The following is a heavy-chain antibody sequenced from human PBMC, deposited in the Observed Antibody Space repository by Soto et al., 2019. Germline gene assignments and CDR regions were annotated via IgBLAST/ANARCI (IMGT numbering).Heavy chain of an antibody. D-gene: IGHD3-16*01. J-gene: IGHJ4*02. CDR1: GGSISSSTYY. CDR3: APVGLGITTVDY. V-gene: IGHV4-39*02. CDR2: VYYSGAT. Sequence: QLKLRESRPGLVQPSETLSLTCLVSGGSISSSTYYWGWIRQPPGKWLEWIGSVYYSGATYYNPSLVCRSTISMDRAKNDFSLKLTSATAADTAIFYCAPVGLGITTVDYWGQGTLVTVSP.